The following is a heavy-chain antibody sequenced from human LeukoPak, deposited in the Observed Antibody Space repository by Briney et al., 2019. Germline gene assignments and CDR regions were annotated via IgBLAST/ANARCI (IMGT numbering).Heavy chain of an antibody. D-gene: IGHD3-3*01. V-gene: IGHV4-34*01. CDR1: GGSFSGYY. J-gene: IGHJ6*02. Sequence: SETLSLTCAVYGGSFSGYYWSWIRQPPGKGLEWIGEINHSGSTNYNPSLKSRVTISVDTSKNQFSLKLSSVTAADTAVYYCARGLGTYYDFWSGHQDYYGMDVWGQGTRSPSP. CDR2: INHSGST. CDR3: ARGLGTYYDFWSGHQDYYGMDV.